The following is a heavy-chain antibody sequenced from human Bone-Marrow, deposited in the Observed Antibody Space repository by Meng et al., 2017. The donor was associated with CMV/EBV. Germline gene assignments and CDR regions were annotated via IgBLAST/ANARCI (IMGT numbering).Heavy chain of an antibody. D-gene: IGHD3-22*01. V-gene: IGHV4-39*07. CDR2: IYYSGST. Sequence: SETLSLTCTVSGGSISSSSYYWGWIRQPPGKGLEWIGSIYYSGSTYYNPSLKSRVTISVDTSKNQFSLKLSSVTAADTAVYFCARGRYDSRGTHYSLDVWGRGTTVTVSS. J-gene: IGHJ6*02. CDR1: GGSISSSSYY. CDR3: ARGRYDSRGTHYSLDV.